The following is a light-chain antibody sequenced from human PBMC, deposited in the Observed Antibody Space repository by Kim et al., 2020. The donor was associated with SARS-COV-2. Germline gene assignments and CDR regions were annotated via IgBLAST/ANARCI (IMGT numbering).Light chain of an antibody. Sequence: DIVMTQSPDSLAVSLGERATLNCKSSQTVLYNSNNKNYLAWYQQKPGQAPKLLIYWASIRESGVSDRFSGSGSETDFTLTISSLQAEDVAVYYCQQYYSTTPSFGQGTKLEIK. CDR2: WAS. V-gene: IGKV4-1*01. J-gene: IGKJ2*03. CDR1: QTVLYNSNNKNY. CDR3: QQYYSTTPS.